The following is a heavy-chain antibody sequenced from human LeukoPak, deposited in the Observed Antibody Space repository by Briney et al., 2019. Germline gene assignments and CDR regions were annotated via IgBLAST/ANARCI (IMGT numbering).Heavy chain of an antibody. V-gene: IGHV4-34*01. Sequence: PSETLSLTCAVYGGSFSGYYWSWIRQPPGKGLEWIGEINHSGSTNYNPSLKSRVTISVDTSKNQFSLKLSSVTAADTAVYYCATRERRITIFGVVTGPVDYWGQGTLVTVSS. J-gene: IGHJ4*02. CDR3: ATRERRITIFGVVTGPVDY. D-gene: IGHD3-3*01. CDR2: INHSGST. CDR1: GGSFSGYY.